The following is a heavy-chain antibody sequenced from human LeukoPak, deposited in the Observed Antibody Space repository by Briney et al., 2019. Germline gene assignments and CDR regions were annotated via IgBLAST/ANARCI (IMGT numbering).Heavy chain of an antibody. Sequence: GASVKVSCKASGYTFTSYGISWVRQAPGQGLEWMGWISAYNGNTNYAQKLQGRVTMTTDTSTSTAYMELRSLRSDDTAVYYCARGIPMVRGVPFVDYWGQGTLVTVAS. CDR2: ISAYNGNT. V-gene: IGHV1-18*01. CDR3: ARGIPMVRGVPFVDY. D-gene: IGHD3-10*01. CDR1: GYTFTSYG. J-gene: IGHJ4*02.